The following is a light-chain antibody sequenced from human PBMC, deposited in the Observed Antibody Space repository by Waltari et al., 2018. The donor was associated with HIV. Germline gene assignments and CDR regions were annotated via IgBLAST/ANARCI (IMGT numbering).Light chain of an antibody. CDR3: QQYNNWPPAYT. J-gene: IGKJ2*01. CDR1: QSVSTN. V-gene: IGKV3-15*01. Sequence: EIMMTQSPATLSVSPGDTATLSCRASQSVSTNLAWYQQKPGQAPRLLFYDASTRASGAPARFSGGGSETEFTLTITSLQSEDFAVYYCQQYNNWPPAYTFGQGTKLEIK. CDR2: DAS.